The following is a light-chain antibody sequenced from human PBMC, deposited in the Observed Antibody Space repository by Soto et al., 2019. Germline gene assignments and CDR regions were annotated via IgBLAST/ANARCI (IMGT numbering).Light chain of an antibody. CDR3: ASWDNDLNGPI. Sequence: QSVLTQPPSASGTPGQRVSISCSGSASNVGSTYVFWYQQVPGTAPTLLIYKNNQRPSGVSDRFSGSKSGTSASLAISGLRVDDEADYYCASWDNDLNGPIFGGETKLTVL. CDR2: KNN. CDR1: ASNVGSTY. V-gene: IGLV1-47*01. J-gene: IGLJ2*01.